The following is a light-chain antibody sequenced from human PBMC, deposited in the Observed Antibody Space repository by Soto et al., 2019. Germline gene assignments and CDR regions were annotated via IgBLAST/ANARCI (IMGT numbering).Light chain of an antibody. CDR1: QSIRSW. V-gene: IGKV1-5*01. J-gene: IGKJ1*01. CDR2: DAS. CDR3: HQYNSYPRP. Sequence: DIQMTQSPSTLSASVGDRVTITCRASQSIRSWLAWYQQKPGKAPKLLIYDASSLESGVPSRFSGSGSGTEFTLTISSLQPDDYANDYYHQYNSYPRPFGQGTKVAIK.